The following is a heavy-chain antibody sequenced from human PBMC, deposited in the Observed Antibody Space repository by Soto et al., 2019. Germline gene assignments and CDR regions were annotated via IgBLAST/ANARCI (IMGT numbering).Heavy chain of an antibody. V-gene: IGHV1-69*01. J-gene: IGHJ5*02. CDR3: ARDLGTTIAGPPRRETYGWLDP. D-gene: IGHD3-22*01. Sequence: QVQLVQSGAEVKRPGSSVKLSCKASGGTFTYYGISWVRQAPVQGLEWMGGIIPIIGPATYAQKFQGRLTITADQSTSTAYMELSSLGSEDTALYYWARDLGTTIAGPPRRETYGWLDPWGQGTLVTVAS. CDR2: IIPIIGPA. CDR1: GGTFTYYG.